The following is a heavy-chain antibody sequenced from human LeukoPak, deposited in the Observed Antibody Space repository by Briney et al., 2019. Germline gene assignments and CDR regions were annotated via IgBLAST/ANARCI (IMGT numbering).Heavy chain of an antibody. CDR1: GFALSSYS. J-gene: IGHJ4*02. CDR3: AREDSYYYGSGSYPFDY. Sequence: GGSLRLSCAASGFALSSYSMNWVRQAPGKGLEWVSSISSSSSYIYYADSVKGRFTISRDNAKNSLYLQMNSLRAEDTAVYYCAREDSYYYGSGSYPFDYWGQGTLVTVSS. CDR2: ISSSSSYI. D-gene: IGHD3-10*01. V-gene: IGHV3-21*01.